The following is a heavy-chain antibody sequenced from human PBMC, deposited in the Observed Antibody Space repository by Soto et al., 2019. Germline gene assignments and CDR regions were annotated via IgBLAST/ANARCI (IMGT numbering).Heavy chain of an antibody. Sequence: PSETLSLTCTVSGGSISSSSYYWGWIRQPPGKGLEWIGSIYYSGSTYYNPSLKSRVTISVDTSKNQFSLKLSSVTAADTAVYYCARGRDTAMVLLALNWFDPWGQGTLVTVSS. CDR3: ARGRDTAMVLLALNWFDP. D-gene: IGHD5-18*01. CDR1: GGSISSSSYY. J-gene: IGHJ5*02. CDR2: IYYSGST. V-gene: IGHV4-39*07.